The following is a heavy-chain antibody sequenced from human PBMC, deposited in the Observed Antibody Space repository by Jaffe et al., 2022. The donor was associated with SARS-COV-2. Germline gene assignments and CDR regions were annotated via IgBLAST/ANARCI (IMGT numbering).Heavy chain of an antibody. V-gene: IGHV3-33*01. J-gene: IGHJ4*02. D-gene: IGHD3-22*01. Sequence: QVQLVESGGGVVQPGRSLRLSCAASGFTFSSYGMHWVRQAPGKGLEWVAVIWYDGSNKYYADSVKGRFTISRDNSKNTLYLQMNSLRAEDTAVYYCASHDYYDSSGLHYWGQGTLVTVSS. CDR3: ASHDYYDSSGLHY. CDR2: IWYDGSNK. CDR1: GFTFSSYG.